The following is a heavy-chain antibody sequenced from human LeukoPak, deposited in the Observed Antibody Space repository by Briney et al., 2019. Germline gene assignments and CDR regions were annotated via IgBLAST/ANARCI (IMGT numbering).Heavy chain of an antibody. J-gene: IGHJ4*02. V-gene: IGHV3-33*06. CDR1: GFPFSSYG. CDR2: IWYDESNQ. D-gene: IGHD5-12*01. CDR3: AKRVSGYSAYLDY. Sequence: HPGGSLILSCAASGFPFSSYGMHWVRQAPGKGLEWVAVIWYDESNQYYADSVKGRFTISRDNSKNTLSLQMNSLRAEDTAVYYCAKRVSGYSAYLDYWGQGTLVTVSS.